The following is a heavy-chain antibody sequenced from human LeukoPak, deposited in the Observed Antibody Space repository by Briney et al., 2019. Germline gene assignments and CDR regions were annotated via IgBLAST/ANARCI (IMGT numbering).Heavy chain of an antibody. D-gene: IGHD3-16*01. CDR2: ISSSGTTI. CDR1: GFTFSSYE. J-gene: IGHJ4*02. Sequence: PGGSLRLSCAASGFTFSSYEMNWVRQAPGKGLEWVSYISSSGTTIYYADSVKGRFTISRDNAKKSLYLQMNSLRAEDTAVYYCARSDGGFDYWGQGTLVTVSS. CDR3: ARSDGGFDY. V-gene: IGHV3-48*03.